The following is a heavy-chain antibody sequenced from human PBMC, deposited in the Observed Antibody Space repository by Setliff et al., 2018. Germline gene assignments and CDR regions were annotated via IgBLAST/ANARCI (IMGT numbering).Heavy chain of an antibody. CDR2: IFGGSSSP. V-gene: IGHV3-23*03. D-gene: IGHD3-3*01. CDR1: GFTFSNYA. CDR3: AKAASPLFGILGVEYYFDS. J-gene: IGHJ4*02. Sequence: QPGGSLRLSCAASGFTFSNYAVSWVRQAPGKGLEWVSTIFGGSSSPYYADSVKGRFTISRDNSKSTLYLQMNSLRAEDTAVYYCAKAASPLFGILGVEYYFDSWGQGNLVTVSS.